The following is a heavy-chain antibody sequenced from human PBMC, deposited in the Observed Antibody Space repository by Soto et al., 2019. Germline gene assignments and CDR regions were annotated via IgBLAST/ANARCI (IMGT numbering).Heavy chain of an antibody. D-gene: IGHD2-21*02. V-gene: IGHV3-15*07. J-gene: IGHJ6*02. CDR3: NTDHCSGDCDNNYYYGMDV. CDR2: IKSKTDGGTT. CDR1: GFTFSNAW. Sequence: GGSLRLSCAASGFTFSNAWMNWVRQAPGKGLEWVGRIKSKTDGGTTDYAAPVKGRFTISRDDSKNTLYLQMNSLKTEDTAVNYCNTDHCSGDCDNNYYYGMDVSGQGPTVTVYS.